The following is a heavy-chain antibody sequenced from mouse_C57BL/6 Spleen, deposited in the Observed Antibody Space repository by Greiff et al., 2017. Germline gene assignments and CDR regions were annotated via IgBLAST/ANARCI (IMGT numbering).Heavy chain of an antibody. V-gene: IGHV1-69*01. CDR2: IDPSDSYT. CDR1: GYTFTSYW. CDR3: ARGGGYGSSYGFAY. Sequence: QVQLKQPGAELVMPGASVKLSCKASGYTFTSYWMHWVKQRPGQGLEWIGEIDPSDSYTNYNQKFKGKSTLTVDKSSSTAYMQLSSLTSEDSAVYYCARGGGYGSSYGFAYWGQGTLVTVSA. D-gene: IGHD1-1*01. J-gene: IGHJ3*01.